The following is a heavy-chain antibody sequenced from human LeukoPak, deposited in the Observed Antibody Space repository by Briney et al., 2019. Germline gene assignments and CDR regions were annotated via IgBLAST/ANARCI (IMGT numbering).Heavy chain of an antibody. CDR3: AQDLILGASNFDY. V-gene: IGHV3-23*01. J-gene: IGHJ4*02. Sequence: GGSLRLSCAASGFTFSSYAMSWVRQAPGKGLEWVSAISGSGGSTYYADSVRGRFTISRDNSKNTLYLQMNSLRAEDTAVYYCAQDLILGASNFDYWGQGTLVTVSS. CDR2: ISGSGGST. D-gene: IGHD1-26*01. CDR1: GFTFSSYA.